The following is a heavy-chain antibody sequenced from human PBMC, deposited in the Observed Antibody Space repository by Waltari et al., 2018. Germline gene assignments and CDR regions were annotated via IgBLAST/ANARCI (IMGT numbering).Heavy chain of an antibody. V-gene: IGHV3-48*03. J-gene: IGHJ4*02. D-gene: IGHD2-2*01. CDR2: VSCGGTTT. CDR3: ARDPSGDCHSGGCYGSQYYDF. CDR1: GFTFSRFE. Sequence: EIQMVESGGGLIHPGGSLRLSCSISGFTFSRFEMSWVRQAPGKGLEWLSYVSCGGTTTYYADSVKGRFTISRDNANKSLFLQMNSLRVEDTAVYYCARDPSGDCHSGGCYGSQYYDFWGRGTLVTVSS.